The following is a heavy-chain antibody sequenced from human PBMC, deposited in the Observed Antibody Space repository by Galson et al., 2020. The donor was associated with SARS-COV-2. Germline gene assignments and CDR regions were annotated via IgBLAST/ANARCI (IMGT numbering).Heavy chain of an antibody. CDR2: IYWDDDK. Sequence: SGPTLVKPTQTLTLTCTFSGFSLSTGGVGVGWIRQPPGKALEWLGIIYWDDDKRYSPSLESRLTITKDTSENQVVLTLTNMDPVDSATYYCAHRGRGIDGDIWYDGYYFDYWGQGTQVTVSS. J-gene: IGHJ4*02. D-gene: IGHD1-1*01. CDR1: GFSLSTGGVG. V-gene: IGHV2-5*02. CDR3: AHRGRGIDGDIWYDGYYFDY.